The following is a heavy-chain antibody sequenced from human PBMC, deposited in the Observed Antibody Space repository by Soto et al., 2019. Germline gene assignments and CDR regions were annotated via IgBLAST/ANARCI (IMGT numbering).Heavy chain of an antibody. J-gene: IGHJ4*02. V-gene: IGHV3-30-3*01. CDR2: ISYDGSNK. Sequence: QVQLVESGGGVVQPGRSLRLSCAPSGFTFSSYAMHWVRQAPGKGLEWVAVISYDGSNKYYAESVKGRFTISKDDSKNTLYLQMNSLRAEDTAVYYCARGPYGDCYFDYWGEGTLVTVSS. CDR1: GFTFSSYA. CDR3: ARGPYGDCYFDY. D-gene: IGHD4-17*01.